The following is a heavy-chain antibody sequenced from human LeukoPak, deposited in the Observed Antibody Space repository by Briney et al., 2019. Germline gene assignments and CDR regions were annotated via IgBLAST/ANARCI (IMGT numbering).Heavy chain of an antibody. CDR3: ARDRSNYYGSGSPPI. Sequence: PGGSLRLSCAASGFTFSSYSMNWVRQAPGKGLEWVSSISSSSSYIYYADSVKGRFTISRDNAKNSLYLQMNSLRAEDTAVYYCARDRSNYYGSGSPPIWGQGTLVTVSS. V-gene: IGHV3-21*01. CDR2: ISSSSSYI. CDR1: GFTFSSYS. J-gene: IGHJ4*02. D-gene: IGHD3-10*01.